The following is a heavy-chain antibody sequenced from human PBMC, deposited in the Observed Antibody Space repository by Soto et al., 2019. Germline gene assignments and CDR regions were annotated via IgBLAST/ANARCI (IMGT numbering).Heavy chain of an antibody. J-gene: IGHJ3*02. V-gene: IGHV1-18*01. Sequence: VSVKVSCKASGYTFTSYGIIWVRQAPGQGLEWMGWISAYNGNTNYAQKLQGRVTMTTDTSTSTAYMEPRSLRSDDTAVYYCAKNSGSYYDTFDIWGQGTMVTVSS. CDR3: AKNSGSYYDTFDI. CDR2: ISAYNGNT. CDR1: GYTFTSYG. D-gene: IGHD1-26*01.